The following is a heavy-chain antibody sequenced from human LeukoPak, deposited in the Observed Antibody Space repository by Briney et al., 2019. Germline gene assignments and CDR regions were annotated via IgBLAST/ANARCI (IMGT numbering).Heavy chain of an antibody. D-gene: IGHD2-21*02. V-gene: IGHV3-7*01. CDR2: IKTDGSEK. Sequence: GGSLRLSCEGSGFTFSNYWMTWVRQAPGKGLEWVANIKTDGSEKHYADSVEGRFTISRDNAKNSPYLQMNSLRAEDTAVYYCARDLDTYVILTAYDTFDIWGQGTMVTVSS. CDR3: ARDLDTYVILTAYDTFDI. J-gene: IGHJ3*02. CDR1: GFTFSNYW.